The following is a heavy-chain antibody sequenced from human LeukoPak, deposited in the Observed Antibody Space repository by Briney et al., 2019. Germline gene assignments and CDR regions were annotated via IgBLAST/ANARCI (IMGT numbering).Heavy chain of an antibody. J-gene: IGHJ6*03. CDR2: ISRDGINK. Sequence: GASLRLSCAASGFTFDAFGMQWVRQSPGKGLEWVAFISRDGINKTYADSLKGRFTISRDNSEETLYLQVDVLRVEDTGAYICARDWKESHSPYYMDVWGRGTTVIVSS. CDR1: GFTFDAFG. D-gene: IGHD1-1*01. V-gene: IGHV3-33*05. CDR3: ARDWKESHSPYYMDV.